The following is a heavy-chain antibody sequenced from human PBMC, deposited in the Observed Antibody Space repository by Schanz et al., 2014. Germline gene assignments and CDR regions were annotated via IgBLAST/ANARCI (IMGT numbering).Heavy chain of an antibody. Sequence: EVQLLESGGGLVEPGGSLRLSCAASGFSFSSYAMGWVRQAPGKGLEWVSFIYIGGNTYYADSVKGRFTISRDNSKNTVYIQMNSLRAEDTAVYYCARGGPAYYFDDWGQGTLVTVSS. J-gene: IGHJ4*02. CDR2: IYIGGNT. V-gene: IGHV3-66*01. CDR3: ARGGPAYYFDD. CDR1: GFSFSSYA.